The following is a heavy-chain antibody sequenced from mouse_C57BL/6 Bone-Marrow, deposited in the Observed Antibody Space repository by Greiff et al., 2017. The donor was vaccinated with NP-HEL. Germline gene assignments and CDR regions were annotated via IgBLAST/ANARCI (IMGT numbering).Heavy chain of an antibody. CDR1: GYTFTSYW. D-gene: IGHD1-1*01. CDR3: ARRDSGPPLYYYGSDY. V-gene: IGHV1-55*01. J-gene: IGHJ2*01. Sequence: QVQLQQPGAELVKPGASVKMSCKASGYTFTSYWITWVKQRPGQGLEWIGDIYPGSGSTNYNEQFKSKATLTVATSSSTAYMQLSSLTSEDSAVYYCARRDSGPPLYYYGSDYWGQGTTLTVSS. CDR2: IYPGSGST.